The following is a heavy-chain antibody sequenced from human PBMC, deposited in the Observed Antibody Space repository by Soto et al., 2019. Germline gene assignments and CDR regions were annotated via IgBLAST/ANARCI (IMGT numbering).Heavy chain of an antibody. J-gene: IGHJ4*02. CDR1: GGSISSYY. V-gene: IGHV4-59*01. CDR3: ARRVKYGSGRRPAYYFDY. D-gene: IGHD3-10*01. CDR2: IYYSGNT. Sequence: SETLSLTCTVSGGSISSYYWSRIRQPPGKGLEWIGYIYYSGNTNYNPSLKSRVTISVDTSKNQFSLKLSSVTAADTAVYYCARRVKYGSGRRPAYYFDYWGQGTLVTVSS.